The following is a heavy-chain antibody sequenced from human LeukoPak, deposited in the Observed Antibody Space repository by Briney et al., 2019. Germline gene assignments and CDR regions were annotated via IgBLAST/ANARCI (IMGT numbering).Heavy chain of an antibody. D-gene: IGHD4-17*01. CDR2: VGTSGHT. V-gene: IGHV3-13*01. J-gene: IGHJ4*02. CDR3: VRSFYGDHPY. CDR1: GFTLSTYD. Sequence: GGSLRLSCAASGFTLSTYDMHWVRQGPGEGLEWVAAVGTSGHTFYPDSVRGQFTISRENARNSVYLQMNSLRAGDTAVYYCVRSFYGDHPYWGQGTLVTVSS.